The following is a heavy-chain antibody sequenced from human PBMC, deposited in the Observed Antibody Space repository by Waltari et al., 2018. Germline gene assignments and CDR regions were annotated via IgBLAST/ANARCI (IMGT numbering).Heavy chain of an antibody. CDR1: GFTFSSYS. CDR2: ISSSSSTI. D-gene: IGHD6-19*01. CDR3: ARDRRVGSGWYPFDY. J-gene: IGHJ4*02. Sequence: EVQLVETGGGLIQPGGSLRLSCAASGFTFSSYSMNWVRQAQGKGLEWGAYISSSSSTIYDADAVKGRFTISGDNAKNSLYLQMNSLRAEDTAVYYCARDRRVGSGWYPFDYWGQGTLVTVSS. V-gene: IGHV3-48*04.